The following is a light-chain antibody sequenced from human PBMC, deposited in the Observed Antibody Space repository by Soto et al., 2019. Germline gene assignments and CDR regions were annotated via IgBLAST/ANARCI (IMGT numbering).Light chain of an antibody. Sequence: QSVLTQPASVSGSPGQSITISCTGTSSDVGGYNYVSWYQQYPGKAPKLMIYEVSNQPSGVSNRFSGSKSGNTASLTISGLQAEDEADYYCSSYASSRDVFFGGGTKLTVL. CDR1: SSDVGGYNY. CDR3: SSYASSRDVF. J-gene: IGLJ2*01. V-gene: IGLV2-14*01. CDR2: EVS.